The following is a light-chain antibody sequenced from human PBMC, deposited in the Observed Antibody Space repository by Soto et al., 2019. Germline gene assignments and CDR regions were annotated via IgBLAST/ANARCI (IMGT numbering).Light chain of an antibody. Sequence: DIQLTQSPSFLSASVGDRVTITCRASQGISSYLAWYQQKPGKAPKLLIYTASTSQSGVPSRFSGSGSWTEFNLTISSLQPEDVATYYCQQLNGYPLTFGGGTKVEIK. CDR1: QGISSY. CDR3: QQLNGYPLT. J-gene: IGKJ4*01. V-gene: IGKV1-9*01. CDR2: TAS.